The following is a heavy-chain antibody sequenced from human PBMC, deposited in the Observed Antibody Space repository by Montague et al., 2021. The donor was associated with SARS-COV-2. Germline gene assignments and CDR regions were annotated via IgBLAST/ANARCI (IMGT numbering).Heavy chain of an antibody. Sequence: SLRLSCAASGFTFSSYAMHRVRQAPGKGLEWGAVISYDGSNKYNADPVKGRFTISRDNSKNTLYLQMNSLRAEDTAVYYCAGGLLWFGEFGYWGQGTLVTVSS. CDR3: AGGLLWFGEFGY. D-gene: IGHD3-10*01. CDR2: ISYDGSNK. CDR1: GFTFSSYA. J-gene: IGHJ4*02. V-gene: IGHV3-30-3*01.